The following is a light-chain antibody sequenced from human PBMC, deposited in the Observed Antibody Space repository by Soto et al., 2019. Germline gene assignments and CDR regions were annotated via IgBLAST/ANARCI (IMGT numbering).Light chain of an antibody. CDR1: LSVSSD. Sequence: EVLMTQSPATLSVSPGDRVTLSCRASLSVSSDLAWYQQKPGQAPTLLIYGASIRATGVPARFSGSGSGTDFTLTSDSLQSEDVADYYWQQYFRWPPWTFGQGTKVEI. V-gene: IGKV3-15*01. CDR2: GAS. CDR3: QQYFRWPPWT. J-gene: IGKJ1*01.